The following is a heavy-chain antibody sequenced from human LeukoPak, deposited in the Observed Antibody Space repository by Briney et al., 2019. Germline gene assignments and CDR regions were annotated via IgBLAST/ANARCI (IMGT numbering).Heavy chain of an antibody. CDR2: IYYSGST. D-gene: IGHD1-1*01. CDR3: ATRPSGSDRFLPYFDY. CDR1: GGSVRRDSYH. Sequence: PSETLSLTCTVSGGSVRRDSYHWSWIRQPPGKGLQWIGYIYYSGSTNYNPSLRSRVTISVDTSKNQVSLKLSSVTAADTAVYYCATRPSGSDRFLPYFDYWGQGTLVTVSS. V-gene: IGHV4-61*01. J-gene: IGHJ4*02.